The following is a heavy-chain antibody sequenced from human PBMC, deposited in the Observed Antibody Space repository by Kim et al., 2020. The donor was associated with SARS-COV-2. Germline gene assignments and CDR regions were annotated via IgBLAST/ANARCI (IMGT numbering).Heavy chain of an antibody. CDR2: ISSSSSYI. CDR3: ARVLTSGWSYFDY. V-gene: IGHV3-21*04. CDR1: GFTFSSYS. D-gene: IGHD6-19*01. J-gene: IGHJ4*02. Sequence: GGALRLSCAASGFTFSSYSMNWVRQAPGKVLEWISSISSSSSYIYNADSVKGRFTISRDNARASLYLQMNSLRAEDTAVYYCARVLTSGWSYFDYWGQGTLVTVSS.